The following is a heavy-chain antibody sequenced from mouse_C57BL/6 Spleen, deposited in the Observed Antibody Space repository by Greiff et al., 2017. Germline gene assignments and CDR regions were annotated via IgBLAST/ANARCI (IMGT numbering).Heavy chain of an antibody. J-gene: IGHJ2*01. CDR3: ARSAQLAFYFDY. Sequence: VKLMESGPELVKPGASVKISCKASGYAFSSSWMNWVKQRPGKGLEWIGRIYPGDGDTNYNGKFKGKATLTADKSSSTAYMQLSSLTSEDSAVYFCARSAQLAFYFDYWGQGTTLTVSS. CDR1: GYAFSSSW. CDR2: IYPGDGDT. V-gene: IGHV1-82*01. D-gene: IGHD6-1*01.